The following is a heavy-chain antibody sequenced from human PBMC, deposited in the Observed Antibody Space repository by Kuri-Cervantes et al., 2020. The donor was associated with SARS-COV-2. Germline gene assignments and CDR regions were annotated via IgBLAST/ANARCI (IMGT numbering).Heavy chain of an antibody. Sequence: TLSLTCTVSGGSISSGGYYWSWIRQHPGKGLEWIGYIYYSGSTYYNPSLKSRATISVDTSKNQFSLKLSSVTAADTAVYYCASNLAVAGLFIAFDIWGQGTMVTVSS. V-gene: IGHV4-31*03. J-gene: IGHJ3*02. CDR3: ASNLAVAGLFIAFDI. D-gene: IGHD6-19*01. CDR2: IYYSGST. CDR1: GGSISSGGYY.